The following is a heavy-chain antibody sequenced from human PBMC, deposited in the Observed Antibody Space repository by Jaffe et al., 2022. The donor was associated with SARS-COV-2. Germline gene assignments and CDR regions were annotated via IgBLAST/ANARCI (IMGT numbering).Heavy chain of an antibody. CDR1: GFTFSSYA. D-gene: IGHD6-19*01. J-gene: IGHJ6*02. CDR2: ISYDGSNK. Sequence: QVQLVESGGGVVQPGRSLRLSCAASGFTFSSYAMHWVRQAPGKGLEWVAVISYDGSNKYYADSVKGRFTISRDNSKNTLYLQMNSLRAEDTAVYYCARALYSSGPINYGMDVWGQGTTVTVSS. V-gene: IGHV3-30-3*01. CDR3: ARALYSSGPINYGMDV.